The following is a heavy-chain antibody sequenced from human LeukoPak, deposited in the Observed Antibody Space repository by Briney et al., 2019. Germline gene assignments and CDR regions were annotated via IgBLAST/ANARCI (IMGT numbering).Heavy chain of an antibody. CDR1: GFTFSSYS. D-gene: IGHD2-2*03. Sequence: GGSLRLSCAASGFTFSSYSMNWVRQAPGKGLEWVSYITGSSSTIYYADSVKGRFTISRDNAKNSLYLQMNSLKAEDTAVYYCATLDIVVVPATTYYYYMDVWGKGTTVTVSS. CDR3: ATLDIVVVPATTYYYYMDV. J-gene: IGHJ6*03. CDR2: ITGSSSTI. V-gene: IGHV3-48*01.